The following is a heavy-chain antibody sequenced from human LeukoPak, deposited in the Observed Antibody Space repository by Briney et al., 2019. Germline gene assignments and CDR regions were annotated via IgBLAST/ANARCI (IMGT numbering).Heavy chain of an antibody. CDR3: ARDPYNGGYGASYYYYMDV. CDR2: IGSSGSTV. CDR1: GFTFSSYE. D-gene: IGHD1-26*01. J-gene: IGHJ6*03. Sequence: GGSLRLSCAASGFTFSSYEMNWARQAPGKGLEWVSYIGSSGSTVYYADSVKGRFTISRDNAKNSLYLQMNSLRAEDTAIYYCARDPYNGGYGASYYYYMDVWGKGTTVTISS. V-gene: IGHV3-48*03.